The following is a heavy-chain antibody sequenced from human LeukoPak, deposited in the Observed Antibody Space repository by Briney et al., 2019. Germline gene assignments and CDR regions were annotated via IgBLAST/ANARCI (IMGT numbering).Heavy chain of an antibody. J-gene: IGHJ4*02. CDR1: GFTFSNYA. V-gene: IGHV3-23*01. CDR2: ISGSGAAT. CDR3: AKDRLGFRIDYYFDY. Sequence: AGGSLRLSCAASGFTFSNYAMTWVRQAPGKGLEWVSLISGSGAATYYPDSLKGRFTISRDNSKNTLYLQMNSLRAEDTAVYYCAKDRLGFRIDYYFDYWGQGTLVTVSS. D-gene: IGHD3-16*01.